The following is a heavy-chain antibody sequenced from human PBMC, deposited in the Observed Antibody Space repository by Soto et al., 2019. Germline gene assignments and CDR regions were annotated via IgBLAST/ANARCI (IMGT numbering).Heavy chain of an antibody. V-gene: IGHV1-18*01. CDR2: ISAYNGNT. CDR1: GYTFTNYG. D-gene: IGHD4-4*01. J-gene: IGHJ5*02. Sequence: QVQLVQSGGEVKKPGASVKGSCKASGYTFTNYGISWVRQAPGQGLEWMGWISAYNGNTNYAQKLQGRVTMTTDTSTRTAFMELRRLRSDDPAVYYCARDRPTDDQGSNWFDPWGQGTLVTVSS. CDR3: ARDRPTDDQGSNWFDP.